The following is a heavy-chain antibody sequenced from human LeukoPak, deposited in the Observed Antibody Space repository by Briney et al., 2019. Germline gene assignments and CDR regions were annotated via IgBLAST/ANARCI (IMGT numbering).Heavy chain of an antibody. Sequence: GGSLRLSCEASGFTFSSYGMFWVRQAPGKGLEWVAVIWYDGSNKYYADSVKGRFTISRDNSKNTLYLQMSSLRDEDMAVYYCAKAPSRSGWYVGFSWFDPWGQGTLVTVSS. CDR2: IWYDGSNK. D-gene: IGHD6-19*01. V-gene: IGHV3-33*07. CDR3: AKAPSRSGWYVGFSWFDP. J-gene: IGHJ5*02. CDR1: GFTFSSYG.